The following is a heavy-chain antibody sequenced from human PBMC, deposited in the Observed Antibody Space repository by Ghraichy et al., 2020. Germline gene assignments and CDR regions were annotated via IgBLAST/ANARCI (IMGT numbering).Heavy chain of an antibody. CDR2: ASATGGAT. CDR1: GFTFGSYA. D-gene: IGHD3-3*01. J-gene: IGHJ4*02. Sequence: GGSLRLSCAASGFTFGSYAMTWVRQAPGKGLEWVSAASATGGATYYADSVKGRFTISRVNSKNTLYLQMNSLRAEDTALYYCAKWLKGGYYVVDYWGPGTLVTVSS. V-gene: IGHV3-23*01. CDR3: AKWLKGGYYVVDY.